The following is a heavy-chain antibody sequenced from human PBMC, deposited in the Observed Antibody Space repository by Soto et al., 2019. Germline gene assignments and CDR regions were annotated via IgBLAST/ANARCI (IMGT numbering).Heavy chain of an antibody. CDR1: GFTFSSYA. V-gene: IGHV3-30-3*01. CDR2: ISYDGSNK. J-gene: IGHJ5*02. Sequence: GGSLRLSCAASGFTFSSYAMHWVRQAPGKGLEWVAVISYDGSNKYYADSVKGRFTISRDNSKNTLYLQMNSLRAEDTAVYYCARDQWLVRSLGFDPCGQGTLVTVSS. CDR3: ARDQWLVRSLGFDP. D-gene: IGHD6-19*01.